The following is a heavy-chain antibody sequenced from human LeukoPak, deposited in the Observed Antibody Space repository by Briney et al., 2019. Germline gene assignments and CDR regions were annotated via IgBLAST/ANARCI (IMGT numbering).Heavy chain of an antibody. CDR3: AKDSGAAALN. CDR1: GFTFSTYG. Sequence: GGSLRLSCAASGFTFSTYGMHWVRQAPGKGLEWVAVISYDGTNKYYADSVKGRFTISRDNSKNTLYLQMNSLRGEDTAVYYCAKDSGAAALNWGQGTLVTVSS. CDR2: ISYDGTNK. V-gene: IGHV3-30*18. J-gene: IGHJ4*02. D-gene: IGHD6-13*01.